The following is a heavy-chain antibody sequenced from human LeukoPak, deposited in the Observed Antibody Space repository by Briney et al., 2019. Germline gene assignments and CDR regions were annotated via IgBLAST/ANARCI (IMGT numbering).Heavy chain of an antibody. V-gene: IGHV3-21*01. CDR3: ARGIRGPDY. CDR2: ISSSSSYI. Sequence: GGSLRLSRAASGFTFSSYSMNWVRQAPGKGLEWVSSISSSSSYIYYPDSVKGRFTISSDNAKNSLYLQMNSLRAEDTAVYYCARGIRGPDYWGQGTLVTVSS. CDR1: GFTFSSYS. D-gene: IGHD3-3*02. J-gene: IGHJ4*02.